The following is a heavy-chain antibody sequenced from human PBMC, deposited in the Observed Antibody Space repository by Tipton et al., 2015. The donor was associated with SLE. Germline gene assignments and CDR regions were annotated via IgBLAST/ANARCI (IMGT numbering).Heavy chain of an antibody. CDR3: ARDRVDTSMGIDAFDI. D-gene: IGHD5-18*01. V-gene: IGHV1-2*02. CDR2: INPNSGGT. J-gene: IGHJ3*02. CDR1: GYTFTSYY. Sequence: QLVQSGAEVKKPGASVKVSCKASGYTFTSYYMHWVRQAPGQGLEWMGWINPNSGGTNYAQKFRGRVTMTRDTSISTAYMELSRLRSDDTAVYYCARDRVDTSMGIDAFDIWGQGTMVTVSS.